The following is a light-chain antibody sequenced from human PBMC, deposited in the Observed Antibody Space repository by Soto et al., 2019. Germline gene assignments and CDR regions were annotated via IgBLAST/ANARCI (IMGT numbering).Light chain of an antibody. V-gene: IGLV2-14*01. J-gene: IGLJ1*01. CDR2: DVS. CDR3: SSYTSSSTPLYV. CDR1: SSDVGGYNY. Sequence: LTQPASVSGSPGQSITISCTGTSSDVGGYNYVSWYQQHPGKVPKLMIYDVSNRPSGVSNRFSGSKSGNTASLTISGLQAEDEADYYCSSYTSSSTPLYVFGTGTKVTVL.